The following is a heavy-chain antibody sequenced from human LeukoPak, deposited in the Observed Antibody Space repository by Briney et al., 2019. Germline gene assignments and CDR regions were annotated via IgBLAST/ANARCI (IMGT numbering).Heavy chain of an antibody. CDR1: GFTLISYW. CDR2: IKQDGREK. CDR3: ARADSSIAARLSRSSIFNYYYYMDV. D-gene: IGHD6-6*01. J-gene: IGHJ6*03. V-gene: IGHV3-7*01. Sequence: GGSLRLSCAASGFTLISYWMTWVRQAPGKGLEWVANIKQDGREKYYVDSVKGRFTISRDNAKNSLYLQMNSLRDEDTAVYYCARADSSIAARLSRSSIFNYYYYMDVWGKGTTVTVSS.